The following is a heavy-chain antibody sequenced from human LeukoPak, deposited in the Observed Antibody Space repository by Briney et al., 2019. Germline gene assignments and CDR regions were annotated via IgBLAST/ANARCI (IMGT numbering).Heavy chain of an antibody. V-gene: IGHV3-33*01. CDR2: IWYDGRTK. CDR3: AREGYGDSCGRHV. D-gene: IGHD4-17*01. CDR1: GFTFSTYG. Sequence: GGSLTPSRAASGFTFSTYGFHWVRQAPGKGLEWVAVIWYDGRTKYYADSVKGRSTISRDNPKNMVYLQMNSLRDEDTAVYFCAREGYGDSCGRHVWPRGTTVTVSS. J-gene: IGHJ6*02.